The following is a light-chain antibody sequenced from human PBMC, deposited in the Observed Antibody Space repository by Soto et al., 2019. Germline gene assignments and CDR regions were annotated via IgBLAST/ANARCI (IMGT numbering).Light chain of an antibody. Sequence: DIQMTQSPSTLSASVGDRVTITCRASQTINTWLAWYQQKPGKAPKLLIYDASSLQSGVPSRFSGSGSGTEFTLTSSSLQPDDFATYYCQKYDSYFGQGTKLEIK. CDR2: DAS. J-gene: IGKJ2*01. CDR3: QKYDSY. CDR1: QTINTW. V-gene: IGKV1-5*01.